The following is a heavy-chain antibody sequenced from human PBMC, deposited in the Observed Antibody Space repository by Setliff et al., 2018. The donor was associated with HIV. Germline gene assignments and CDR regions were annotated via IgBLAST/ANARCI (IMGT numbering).Heavy chain of an antibody. CDR3: ARRNYYDSSDYPA. V-gene: IGHV4-39*01. J-gene: IGHJ5*02. Sequence: PPGMGLEWIGSIYNSGRTYYNPSLKSRVTISVDTSKNQFSLRLSSVTAADTAVYYCARRNYYDSSDYPAWGQGALVTVSS. D-gene: IGHD3-22*01. CDR2: IYNSGRT.